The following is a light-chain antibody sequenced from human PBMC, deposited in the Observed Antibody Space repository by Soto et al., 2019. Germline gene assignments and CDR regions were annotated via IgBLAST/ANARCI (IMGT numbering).Light chain of an antibody. Sequence: QSALTQPDSVSGSPGQSITISCTGTSSDVGGYNYVSWYQQHPGKAPKLMIYDVSNRPSGVSNRFSGSKSGNTASLTISGLQAEDEADYYGSSYTSSSTLDVFGTGTKLTVL. V-gene: IGLV2-14*01. CDR3: SSYTSSSTLDV. CDR1: SSDVGGYNY. CDR2: DVS. J-gene: IGLJ1*01.